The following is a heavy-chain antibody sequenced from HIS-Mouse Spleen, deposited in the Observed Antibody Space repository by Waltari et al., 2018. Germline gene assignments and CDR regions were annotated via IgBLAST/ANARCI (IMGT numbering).Heavy chain of an antibody. V-gene: IGHV3-66*01. J-gene: IGHJ3*02. Sequence: EVQLVESGGGLVQPGGSLRLSCAASGFTVSSNYMSWVRQAPGKGLEWVSVIYGGGSTYDADSVKGRFTISRDNSKNTLYLQMNSLRAEDTAVYYCAREKEGGEGAFDIWGQGTMVTVSS. CDR3: AREKEGGEGAFDI. D-gene: IGHD3-10*01. CDR1: GFTVSSNY. CDR2: IYGGGST.